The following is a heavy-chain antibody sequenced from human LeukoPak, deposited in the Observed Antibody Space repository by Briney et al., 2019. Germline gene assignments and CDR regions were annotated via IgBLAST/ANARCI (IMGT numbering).Heavy chain of an antibody. CDR2: IYYSGST. J-gene: IGHJ5*02. CDR3: ARQRKNYYDSSGYYYEAVTWFDP. CDR1: GGSISSSSYS. Sequence: KASETLSLTCTVSGGSISSSSYSWGWIRQPPGKGLEWIGSIYYSGSTYYNPSLKSRVTISVDTSKNQFSLKLSSVTAADTAVYYCARQRKNYYDSSGYYYEAVTWFDPWGQGTLVTVSS. D-gene: IGHD3-22*01. V-gene: IGHV4-39*01.